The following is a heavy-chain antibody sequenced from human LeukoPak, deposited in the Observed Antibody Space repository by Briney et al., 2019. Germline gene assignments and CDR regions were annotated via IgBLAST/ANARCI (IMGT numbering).Heavy chain of an antibody. CDR3: SRDLGDIGSRTFDI. V-gene: IGHV3-72*01. CDR2: TRNKANGYTT. CDR1: GFTLSDHY. J-gene: IGHJ3*02. Sequence: GGSLRLSCTASGFTLSDHYMDWVRQAPGKGLEWVGRTRNKANGYTTEYAASVKGRFTILRDDSKNSLYLQMNSLRTEDTAVYYCSRDLGDIGSRTFDIWGQGTMVTVSS. D-gene: IGHD2-15*01.